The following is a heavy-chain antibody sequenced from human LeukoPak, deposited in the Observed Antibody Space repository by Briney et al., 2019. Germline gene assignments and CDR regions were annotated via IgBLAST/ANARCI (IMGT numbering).Heavy chain of an antibody. J-gene: IGHJ3*02. CDR2: INHSGST. CDR3: ARKAYYYDSSGYQVVAFDI. Sequence: SETLSLTCAVYGGSFSGYYWSWIRQPPGKGLEWIGEINHSGSTNYNPSLKSRVTISVDTSKNQFSLKLSSVTAADTAVYYCARKAYYYDSSGYQVVAFDIWGQGTMVTVSS. V-gene: IGHV4-34*01. D-gene: IGHD3-22*01. CDR1: GGSFSGYY.